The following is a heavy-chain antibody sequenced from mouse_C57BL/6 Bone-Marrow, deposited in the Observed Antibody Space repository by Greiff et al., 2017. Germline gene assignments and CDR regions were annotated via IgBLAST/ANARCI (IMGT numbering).Heavy chain of an antibody. CDR3: ARGLLPYAMDY. V-gene: IGHV5-4*03. CDR2: ISDGGSYT. Sequence: DVKLVESGGGLVKPGGSLKLSCAASGFTFSSYAMSWVRQTPEKRLEWVATISDGGSYTYYPDNVKGRFTISRDNAKNNLYLQMSHLKSEDTAMYDCARGLLPYAMDYWGQGTSVTVSS. J-gene: IGHJ4*01. CDR1: GFTFSSYA. D-gene: IGHD2-3*01.